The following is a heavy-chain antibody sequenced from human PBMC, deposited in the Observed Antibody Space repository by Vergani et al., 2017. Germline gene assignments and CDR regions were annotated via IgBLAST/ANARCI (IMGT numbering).Heavy chain of an antibody. V-gene: IGHV3-9*01. J-gene: IGHJ5*02. CDR2: ISWNSNSI. CDR3: AKDLGTSSGGGWFDP. Sequence: EVQLLESGGGLVQPGGSLRLSCAASGFKFDSYVMSWVRQAPGKGLEWVSGISWNSNSIGYADSVKGRFTISRDNAKNSLYLQMNSLRAEDTALYYCAKDLGTSSGGGWFDPWGQGTLVTVSS. D-gene: IGHD6-6*01. CDR1: GFKFDSYV.